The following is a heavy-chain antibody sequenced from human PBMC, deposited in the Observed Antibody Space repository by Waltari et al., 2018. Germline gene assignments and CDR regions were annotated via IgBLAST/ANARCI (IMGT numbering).Heavy chain of an antibody. D-gene: IGHD2-8*01. J-gene: IGHJ4*02. CDR3: ARAYCINGVCYSGYYFDY. CDR2: INADNGNT. CDR1: GYTFPGYT. V-gene: IGHV1-3*01. Sequence: QVQLVQSGAEVKKPGASVKVSCKASGYTFPGYTIHWAGQAPGQGLEWMGWINADNGNTKYSQKFQGRVTITRDTSANTADMELSSLRSEDTAVYYCARAYCINGVCYSGYYFDYWGQGTLVTVSS.